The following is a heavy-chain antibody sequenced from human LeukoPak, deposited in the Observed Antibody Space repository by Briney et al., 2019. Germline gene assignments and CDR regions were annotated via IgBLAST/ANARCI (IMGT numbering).Heavy chain of an antibody. CDR2: IRSKANIY. CDR1: GFTFSGSA. V-gene: IGHV3-73*01. Sequence: PGGSLRLSCAASGFTFSGSAMHWVRQASGKGLEWVGRIRSKANIYAASVKGRFTISRDNAKNSLYLQMNSLRAEDTAVYYCARVKYYGSGSYYSRTWFDPWGQGTLVTVSS. CDR3: ARVKYYGSGSYYSRTWFDP. D-gene: IGHD3-10*01. J-gene: IGHJ5*02.